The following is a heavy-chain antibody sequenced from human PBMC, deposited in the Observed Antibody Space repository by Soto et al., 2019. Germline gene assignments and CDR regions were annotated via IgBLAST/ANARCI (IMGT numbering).Heavy chain of an antibody. D-gene: IGHD3-3*01. V-gene: IGHV3-74*01. CDR3: VRDFRSSDF. CDR1: GFTFSNYW. Sequence: GGSLRLSCAASGFTFSNYWIHWVRQAPGKGPMWVSRINGVGTYTNYADSVRGRFSISRDNSENTVYLQMNSLRAEDTAMYYCVRDFRSSDFWGQGT. CDR2: INGVGTYT. J-gene: IGHJ4*02.